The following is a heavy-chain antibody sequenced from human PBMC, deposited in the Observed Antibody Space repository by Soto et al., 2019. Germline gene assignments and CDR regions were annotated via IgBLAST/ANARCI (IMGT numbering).Heavy chain of an antibody. CDR1: GFTFSSYS. V-gene: IGHV3-21*01. Sequence: PGGSLRLSCAVSGFTFSSYSMNGVRQAPGKGLGWVSFISISSSEMYYADSVKGRSTISRDKTTNSLYLQMISLRAEDTAVYYCARDPNTSYYYYRTGPPGAFDIWGQGTMVTVSS. CDR3: ARDPNTSYYYYRTGPPGAFDI. D-gene: IGHD3-22*01. J-gene: IGHJ3*02. CDR2: ISISSSEM.